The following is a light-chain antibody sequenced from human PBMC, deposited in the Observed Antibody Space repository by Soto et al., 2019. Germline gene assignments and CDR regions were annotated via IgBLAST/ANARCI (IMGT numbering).Light chain of an antibody. CDR3: QQYDNLPIT. CDR1: QDISNY. J-gene: IGKJ5*01. V-gene: IGKV1-33*01. Sequence: DIQMTQSPSSLSASVGDRVTITCQASQDISNYLNWYQQKPGKAPKLLIYDAPNVETGVPSRLSGSGSGTDFTFTISSLQHEDIATYYCQQYDNLPITFGQGTRLEIK. CDR2: DAP.